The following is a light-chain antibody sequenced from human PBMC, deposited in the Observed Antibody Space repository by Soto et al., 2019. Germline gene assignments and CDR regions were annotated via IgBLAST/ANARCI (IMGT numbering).Light chain of an antibody. CDR1: SSDVGAYIY. CDR2: EVS. V-gene: IGLV2-14*01. Sequence: QPVLTQPASVSGSPGQSITISCTGTSSDVGAYIYVSWYQQHPGKAPKLMIYEVSNRPSGVSNRFSGSKSGNTASLTISGLQAEDEADYYCSSYTSSNTLYVFGTGTKLTVL. CDR3: SSYTSSNTLYV. J-gene: IGLJ1*01.